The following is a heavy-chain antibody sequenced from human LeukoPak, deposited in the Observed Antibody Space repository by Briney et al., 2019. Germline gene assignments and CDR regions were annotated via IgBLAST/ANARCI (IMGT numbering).Heavy chain of an antibody. V-gene: IGHV4-59*01. CDR3: ARDHSGYLY. J-gene: IGHJ4*02. CDR2: IYYSGST. D-gene: IGHD3-22*01. CDR1: GGSISSYY. Sequence: SETLSLTCTVSGGSISSYYRSWIRQPPGKGLEWIGYIYYSGSTNYNPSLKSRVTISVDTSKNQFSLKLSSVTAADTAVYYCARDHSGYLYWGQGILVTVSS.